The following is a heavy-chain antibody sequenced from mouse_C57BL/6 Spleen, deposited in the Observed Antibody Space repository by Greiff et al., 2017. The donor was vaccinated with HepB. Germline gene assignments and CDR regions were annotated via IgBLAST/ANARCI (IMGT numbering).Heavy chain of an antibody. V-gene: IGHV5-6*01. CDR2: ISSGSSYT. Sequence: EVHLVESGGDLVKPGGSLKLSCAASGFTFSSYGMSWVRQTPDKRLEWVATISSGSSYTYYPDSVKGRFTISRDNAKNTLYLQMSSLKSEDTAMYYCARRLGACFDYWGQGTTLTVSS. D-gene: IGHD4-1*01. J-gene: IGHJ2*01. CDR3: ARRLGACFDY. CDR1: GFTFSSYG.